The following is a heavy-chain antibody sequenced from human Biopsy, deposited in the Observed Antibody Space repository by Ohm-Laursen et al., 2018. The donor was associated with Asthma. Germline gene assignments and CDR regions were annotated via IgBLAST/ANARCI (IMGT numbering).Heavy chain of an antibody. V-gene: IGHV4-39*02. CDR3: ARAVSSSSYWYFDL. Sequence: SETLSLTCIVSGDAMSTSGSYWGWIRQSPGKVLEWIGSIYYSDRTYYNPSLESRVTITADTSKNHFALKMTSVAAADTAVYYCARAVSSSSYWYFDLWGRGDLVTVSS. J-gene: IGHJ2*01. CDR2: IYYSDRT. CDR1: GDAMSTSGSY. D-gene: IGHD6-6*01.